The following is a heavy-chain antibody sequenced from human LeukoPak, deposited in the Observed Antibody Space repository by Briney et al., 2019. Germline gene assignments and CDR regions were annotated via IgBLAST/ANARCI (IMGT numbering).Heavy chain of an antibody. Sequence: GGSLRLSCAASGFTFSSYEMNWVHQAPGKGLEWISYTSSSGRTINYAASVKGRFTISRDNAKNSLYLQMNSLRAEDTAVYYCARGKDVVVTALDYWGQGTLVTVSS. CDR3: ARGKDVVVTALDY. CDR1: GFTFSSYE. V-gene: IGHV3-48*03. D-gene: IGHD2-21*02. J-gene: IGHJ4*02. CDR2: TSSSGRTI.